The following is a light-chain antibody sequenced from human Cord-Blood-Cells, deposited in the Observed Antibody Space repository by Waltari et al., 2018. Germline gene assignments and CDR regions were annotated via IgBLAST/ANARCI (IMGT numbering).Light chain of an antibody. CDR2: WAS. CDR3: QQYYSTPYS. Sequence: DIVMTQSTDSLAVFLGERATINCKSSPSVLYSSNNKNYLAWYQQKPGQPPKLLIYWASTRESGVPDRFSGSGSGTDFTLTISSLQAEDVAVYYCQQYYSTPYSFGQGTKLEIK. CDR1: PSVLYSSNNKNY. J-gene: IGKJ2*03. V-gene: IGKV4-1*01.